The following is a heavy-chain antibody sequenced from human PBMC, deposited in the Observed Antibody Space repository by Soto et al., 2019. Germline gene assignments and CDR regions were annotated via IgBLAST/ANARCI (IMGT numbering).Heavy chain of an antibody. J-gene: IGHJ5*02. CDR1: GGSISSSSYY. CDR2: IYYSGST. V-gene: IGHV4-39*01. D-gene: IGHD5-12*01. Sequence: ASETLSLTCTVSGGSISSSSYYWGWIRQPPGKGLEWIGSIYYSGSTYYNPSLKSRVTISVDTSKNQFSLKLSSVTAADTAVYYCARHLAVRVATIGGGWFDPWGQGTLVTVSS. CDR3: ARHLAVRVATIGGGWFDP.